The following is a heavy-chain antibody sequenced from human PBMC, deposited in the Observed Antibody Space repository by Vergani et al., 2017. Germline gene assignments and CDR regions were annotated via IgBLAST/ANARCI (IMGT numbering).Heavy chain of an antibody. D-gene: IGHD2-15*01. V-gene: IGHV3-23*01. CDR2: ISGHGDRT. CDR1: GFTFSNSA. Sequence: EVHLLESGGGQVEAGGSLRLSCVASGFTFSNSAMSWVRQTSGKGLEWVSAISGHGDRTYYADSVKGRFTISRDNSKKMMSLRMNSLRVEDTAVYYCARGGKGIIMVVPSTHLWGQGTQVSVS. J-gene: IGHJ4*02. CDR3: ARGGKGIIMVVPSTHL.